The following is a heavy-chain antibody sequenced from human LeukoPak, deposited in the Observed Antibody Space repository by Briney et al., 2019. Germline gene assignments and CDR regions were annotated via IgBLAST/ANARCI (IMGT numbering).Heavy chain of an antibody. Sequence: GGSLRLSCAASGFTFSSYGMHWVRQAPGKGLEWVAVISYDGSNKYYADSVKGRFTISRDNSKNTLYLQMNSLRAEDTAVYYCASLDSSYFDYWGQGTLVTVSS. D-gene: IGHD6-13*01. J-gene: IGHJ4*02. V-gene: IGHV3-30*03. CDR3: ASLDSSYFDY. CDR2: ISYDGSNK. CDR1: GFTFSSYG.